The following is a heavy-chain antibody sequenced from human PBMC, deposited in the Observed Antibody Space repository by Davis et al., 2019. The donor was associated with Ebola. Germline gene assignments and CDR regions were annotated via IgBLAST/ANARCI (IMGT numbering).Heavy chain of an antibody. CDR1: GGSISSYY. Sequence: SETLSLTCTVSGGSISSYYWSWIRQPPGKGLEWIGYIYYSGSTNYNPSLKSRVTISVDTSKNQFSLKLSPVTAADTAVYYCARGGLLWFGELLVHYYYGMDVWGQGTTVTVSS. D-gene: IGHD3-10*01. CDR3: ARGGLLWFGELLVHYYYGMDV. J-gene: IGHJ6*02. CDR2: IYYSGST. V-gene: IGHV4-59*01.